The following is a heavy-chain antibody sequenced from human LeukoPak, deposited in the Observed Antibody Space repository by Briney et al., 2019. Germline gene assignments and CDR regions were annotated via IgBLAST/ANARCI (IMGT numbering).Heavy chain of an antibody. Sequence: ASVKVSCKASGSTFTDYFMHWVRQAPGQGLEWMGWINPSGGSTSYAQKFQGRVTMTRDTSTSTVYMELSSLRSEDTAVYYCARDRRIDSSGYYLYWFDYWGQGTLVTVSS. D-gene: IGHD3-22*01. CDR2: INPSGGST. J-gene: IGHJ4*02. CDR1: GSTFTDYF. CDR3: ARDRRIDSSGYYLYWFDY. V-gene: IGHV1-46*01.